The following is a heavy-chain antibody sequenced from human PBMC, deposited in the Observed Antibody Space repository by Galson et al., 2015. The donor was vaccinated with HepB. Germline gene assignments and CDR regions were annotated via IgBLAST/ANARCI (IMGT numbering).Heavy chain of an antibody. J-gene: IGHJ6*02. D-gene: IGHD2-2*01. Sequence: SLRLSCAASGFTFSGFAMNWVRQAPGKGLEWVSGISGSGGSSDYAHSVKGRFTISRDNSENTLYLQMNSLRAEDTAVYYCAKTRGYCTTTSCRTDYYYGMDVWGQGTTVTVSS. CDR2: ISGSGGSS. CDR3: AKTRGYCTTTSCRTDYYYGMDV. CDR1: GFTFSGFA. V-gene: IGHV3-23*01.